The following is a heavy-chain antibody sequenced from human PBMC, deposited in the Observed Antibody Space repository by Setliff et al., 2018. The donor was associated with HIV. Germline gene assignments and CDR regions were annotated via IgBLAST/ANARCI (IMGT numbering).Heavy chain of an antibody. CDR1: GGSISSGAYY. V-gene: IGHV4-31*03. D-gene: IGHD3-9*01. CDR3: ARGPVGGDILTGYDYWYFDL. CDR2: IYYSGST. Sequence: TSETLSLTCTVSGGSISSGAYYWSWIRQHPVKGLEWIGYIYYSGSTYYSPSLKSRVTISTDTSKNELSLKLRSVTAADTAVYYCARGPVGGDILTGYDYWYFDLWGRGTLVTVSS. J-gene: IGHJ2*01.